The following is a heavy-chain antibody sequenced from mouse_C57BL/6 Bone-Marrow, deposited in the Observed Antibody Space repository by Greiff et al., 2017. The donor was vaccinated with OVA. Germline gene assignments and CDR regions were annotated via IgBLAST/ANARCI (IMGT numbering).Heavy chain of an antibody. CDR2: IDPSDSYT. J-gene: IGHJ3*01. V-gene: IGHV1-50*01. D-gene: IGHD3-3*01. CDR1: GYTFTSYW. Sequence: QVQLQQPGAELVKPGASVKLSCKASGYTFTSYWMQWVKQRPGQGLEWIGEIDPSDSYTNSNQKFKGKATLTVDTSSSTAYMQLSSLTSEDSAVYYCARRAWGFAYWGQGTLVTVSA. CDR3: ARRAWGFAY.